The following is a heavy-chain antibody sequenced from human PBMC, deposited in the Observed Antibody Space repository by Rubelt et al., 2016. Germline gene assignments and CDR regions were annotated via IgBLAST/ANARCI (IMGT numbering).Heavy chain of an antibody. CDR3: ARRVVRDDAFDI. J-gene: IGHJ3*02. CDR1: GGSISSSSYY. V-gene: IGHV4-39*01. Sequence: QLQLQESGPGLVKPSETLSLTCTVSGGSISSSSYYWGWIRQPPGKGLEWIGSINYSGSTYYNPALKCRVTISVDTPSNQCSLKLSVVTAAETAVYYCARRVVRDDAFDIWGQGTMVTVSS. CDR2: INYSGST. D-gene: IGHD2-2*01.